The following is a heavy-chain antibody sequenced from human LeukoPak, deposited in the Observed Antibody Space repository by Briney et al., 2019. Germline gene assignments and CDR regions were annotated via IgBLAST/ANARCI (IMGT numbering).Heavy chain of an antibody. CDR3: AREYDDYGDYFDY. D-gene: IGHD4-17*01. CDR2: INPNSGGT. J-gene: IGHJ4*02. CDR1: GYTFTGYY. Sequence: AASVKVSCKASGYTFTGYYMHWVGQAPGQGLEWMGRINPNSGGTNYAQKFQGRVTMTRDTSISTAYMGLSRLRSDDTAVYYCAREYDDYGDYFDYWGQGTLVTVSS. V-gene: IGHV1-2*06.